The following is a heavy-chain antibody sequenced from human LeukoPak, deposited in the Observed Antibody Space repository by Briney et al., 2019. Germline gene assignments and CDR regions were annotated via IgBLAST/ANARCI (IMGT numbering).Heavy chain of an antibody. CDR1: GGSISSYY. D-gene: IGHD3-9*01. CDR2: IYYSGST. J-gene: IGHJ4*02. Sequence: PSETLSLTCTVSGGSISSYYWSWIPQPPGKGLEWSVYIYYSGSTHSNPSLQRRITKSVDTPKNQFSMKLSSVTDADAAVYYCARGQEYDILTGLEIWGQGTLVTVSS. V-gene: IGHV4-59*01. CDR3: ARGQEYDILTGLEI.